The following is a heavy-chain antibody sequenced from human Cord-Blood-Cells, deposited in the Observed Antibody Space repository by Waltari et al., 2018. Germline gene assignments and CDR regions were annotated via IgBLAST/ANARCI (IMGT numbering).Heavy chain of an antibody. CDR3: ASGPEYSSSWYWFDP. V-gene: IGHV1-69*01. D-gene: IGHD6-13*01. CDR2: IIPIFGTA. Sequence: QVQLVQSGAEVKKPGSSVKVSCKASGGTFSRYVISWVRQPPGQGLEWMGGIIPIFGTANYAQKFQGRVTITADESTSTAYMELSSLRSEDTAVYYCASGPEYSSSWYWFDPWGQGTLVTVSS. CDR1: GGTFSRYV. J-gene: IGHJ5*02.